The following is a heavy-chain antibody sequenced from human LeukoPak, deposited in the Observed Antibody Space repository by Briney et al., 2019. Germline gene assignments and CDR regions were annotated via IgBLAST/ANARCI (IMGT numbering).Heavy chain of an antibody. CDR2: IKQDGRQK. V-gene: IGHV3-7*03. J-gene: IGHJ4*02. CDR1: GLTFSTYG. Sequence: GGSLRLSCAASGLTFSTYGMNGVRQAPGKGLGWVANIKQDGRQKNVDSVKGRFTVSRDNPKNSLYLEMNNLRAEDTAIYHCRTCFRMTRCLGYWGQGTLVTVSS. D-gene: IGHD2-2*01. CDR3: RTCFRMTRCLGY.